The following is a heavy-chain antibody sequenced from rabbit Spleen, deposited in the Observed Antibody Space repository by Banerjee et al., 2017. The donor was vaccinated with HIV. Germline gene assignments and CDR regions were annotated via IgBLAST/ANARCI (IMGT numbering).Heavy chain of an antibody. Sequence: QEQLEESGGGLVKPEGSLTLTCTASGFTLSSSYRICWVRQAPGKGLECIACIYGGSGGSTYYASWAKGRFTISKTSSTTVTLQLTSLTAADTATYFCARDSSSSFSSYGMDLWGQGTLVTVS. J-gene: IGHJ6*01. V-gene: IGHV1S45*01. CDR2: IYGGSGGST. CDR1: GFTLSSSYR. CDR3: ARDSSSSFSSYGMDL. D-gene: IGHD1-1*01.